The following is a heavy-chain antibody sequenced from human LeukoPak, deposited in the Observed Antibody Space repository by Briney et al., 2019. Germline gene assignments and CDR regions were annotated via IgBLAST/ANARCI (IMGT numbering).Heavy chain of an antibody. CDR3: AGERGEEYSSGWYKTNFFYN. CDR2: IYHSGST. V-gene: IGHV4-4*02. J-gene: IGHJ4*02. D-gene: IGHD6-19*01. Sequence: SETLSLTCAVSGGSISSSNWWSWVRQPPGKGLEWIGEIYHSGSTNYNPSLKSRVTISVDTSKKQISLKLASVTGADTAVYYCAGERGEEYSSGWYKTNFFYNWGQGIRVTVSS. CDR1: GGSISSSNW.